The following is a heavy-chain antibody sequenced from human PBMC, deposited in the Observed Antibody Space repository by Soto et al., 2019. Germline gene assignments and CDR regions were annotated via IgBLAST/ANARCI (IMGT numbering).Heavy chain of an antibody. V-gene: IGHV3-23*01. CDR3: GGISVGS. D-gene: IGHD6-19*01. CDR1: GFTFSSYG. J-gene: IGHJ5*02. CDR2: ISDSGGST. Sequence: EVQLLESRGGLVQPGGSLRLSCAASGFTFSSYGLNWVRQAPGKGLEWVSVISDSGGSTYYADSVKGRFTISRDNSKNTLSLQMSSLRAEDTAVYYCGGISVGSWGQGTLVTVSS.